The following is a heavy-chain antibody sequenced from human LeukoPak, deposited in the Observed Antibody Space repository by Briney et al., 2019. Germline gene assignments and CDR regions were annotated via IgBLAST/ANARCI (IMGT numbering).Heavy chain of an antibody. V-gene: IGHV3-21*06. CDR3: ARGATMKASAY. D-gene: IGHD3-22*01. Sequence: GGSLRLSCEVSGFTFSSYSMTWVRQAPGKGLEWVSSISSSSSYIYYADSVKGRFTISRDNAKNSLYLQMNSLRAEDTAVYYCARGATMKASAYWGQGTLVTVSS. CDR2: ISSSSSYI. CDR1: GFTFSSYS. J-gene: IGHJ4*02.